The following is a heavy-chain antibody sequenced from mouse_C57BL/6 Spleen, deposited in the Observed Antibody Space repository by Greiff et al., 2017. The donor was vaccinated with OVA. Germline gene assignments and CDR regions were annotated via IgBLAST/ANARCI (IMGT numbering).Heavy chain of an antibody. J-gene: IGHJ4*01. D-gene: IGHD1-1*01. Sequence: QVQLQQSGAELVKPGASVKMSCKASGYTFTSYWITWVKQRPGQGLEWIGDIYPGSGSTNYNEKFKSKATLTVDTSSSAAYMQLSSLTSEDSAVYYCARNCGSSYRYAMDDWGQGTSVTVSS. V-gene: IGHV1-55*01. CDR1: GYTFTSYW. CDR2: IYPGSGST. CDR3: ARNCGSSYRYAMDD.